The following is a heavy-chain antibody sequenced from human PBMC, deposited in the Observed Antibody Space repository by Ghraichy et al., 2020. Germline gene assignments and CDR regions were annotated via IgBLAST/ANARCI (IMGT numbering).Heavy chain of an antibody. D-gene: IGHD6-19*01. J-gene: IGHJ3*02. V-gene: IGHV3-7*03. CDR1: GFTFSSYW. Sequence: GGSLRLSFAASGFTFSSYWMSWVRQAPGKGLEWVANIKQDGSEKYYVDSVKGRFTISRDNAKNSLYLQMNSLRAEDTAVYYCASFSGWDRGLAFDIWGQGTMVTVSS. CDR2: IKQDGSEK. CDR3: ASFSGWDRGLAFDI.